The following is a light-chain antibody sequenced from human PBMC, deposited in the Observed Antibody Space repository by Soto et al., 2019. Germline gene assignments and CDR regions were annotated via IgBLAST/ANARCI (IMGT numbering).Light chain of an antibody. V-gene: IGKV3-20*01. CDR3: QQYGSSPKLT. CDR1: QSVSSSY. Sequence: EIVLTQSPGTLSFSPGERATLSCRASQSVSSSYLAWYQQKPGQAPRLLIYGASSRATGIPDRFSGSGSGTVFTLTISRLEPEDFAVYYCQQYGSSPKLTFGGGTKVDIK. J-gene: IGKJ4*01. CDR2: GAS.